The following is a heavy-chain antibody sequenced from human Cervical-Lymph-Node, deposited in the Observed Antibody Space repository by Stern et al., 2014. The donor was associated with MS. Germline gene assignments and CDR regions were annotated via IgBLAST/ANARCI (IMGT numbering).Heavy chain of an antibody. CDR3: ARPLNDDYSWFDP. V-gene: IGHV1-2*02. D-gene: IGHD4-17*01. CDR1: GYTFTGYY. Sequence: VESGAEVKKPGASVKVSCKASGYTFTGYYMHWVRQAPGQGLEWMGWINPNSGGTNYAQKFQGRVTMTRDTSISTAYMELSRLRSDDTAVYYCARPLNDDYSWFDPWGQGTLVTVSS. J-gene: IGHJ5*02. CDR2: INPNSGGT.